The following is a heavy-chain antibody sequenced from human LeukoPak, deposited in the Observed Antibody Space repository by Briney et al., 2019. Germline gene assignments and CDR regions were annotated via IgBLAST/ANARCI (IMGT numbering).Heavy chain of an antibody. Sequence: GASVKVSCKASGDTFIPYTFSWVRQAPGQGLEWIGRIIPSLDVSNYAQKFQGRVTLSADKDTTTTYMEPTSLRSEDTAIYYCARDHCSPGTCLGGHWGQGTLVTVSS. D-gene: IGHD2-15*01. V-gene: IGHV1-69*04. CDR3: ARDHCSPGTCLGGH. CDR1: GDTFIPYT. CDR2: IIPSLDVS. J-gene: IGHJ4*02.